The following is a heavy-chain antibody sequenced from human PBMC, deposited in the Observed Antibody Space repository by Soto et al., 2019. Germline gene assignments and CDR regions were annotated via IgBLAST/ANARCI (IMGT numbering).Heavy chain of an antibody. CDR3: ARVVTAIQGFDY. CDR1: GGSISSGDYY. D-gene: IGHD2-21*02. Sequence: SETLSLSCTVSGGSISSGDYYWSWVRQPPGKGLEWIGYIYYSGSTYYNPPLKSRVTISVDTSKNQFSLKLSPVTAADTAVYYCARVVTAIQGFDYWGQGALVTVSS. J-gene: IGHJ4*02. V-gene: IGHV4-30-4*01. CDR2: IYYSGST.